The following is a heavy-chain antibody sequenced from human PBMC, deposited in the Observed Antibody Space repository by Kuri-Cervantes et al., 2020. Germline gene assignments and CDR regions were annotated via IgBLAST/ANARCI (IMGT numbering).Heavy chain of an antibody. Sequence: SVKVSCKASGGTFSSYAISWVRQAPGQGLEWMGGIIPIFGTANYAQKFQGRVTITTDESTSTAYMELSSLRSEDTAVYYCARSNYGSGSYYRNDAFDIWGQGTMVTVSS. J-gene: IGHJ3*02. V-gene: IGHV1-69*05. CDR3: ARSNYGSGSYYRNDAFDI. D-gene: IGHD3-10*01. CDR2: IIPIFGTA. CDR1: GGTFSSYA.